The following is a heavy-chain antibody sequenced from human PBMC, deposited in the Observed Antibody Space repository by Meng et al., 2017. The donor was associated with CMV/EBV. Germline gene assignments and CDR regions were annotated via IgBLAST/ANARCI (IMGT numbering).Heavy chain of an antibody. V-gene: IGHV3-30-3*01. CDR2: ISYDGSNK. Sequence: GGSLRLSCAASGFTFSSYAIHWVRQAPGKGLEWVAVISYDGSNKYYADSVKGRFTISRDNSKNTLYLQMNSLRAEDTAVYYCARDHYDYWGQGTLVTVSS. D-gene: IGHD1-26*01. CDR1: GFTFSSYA. J-gene: IGHJ4*02. CDR3: ARDHYDY.